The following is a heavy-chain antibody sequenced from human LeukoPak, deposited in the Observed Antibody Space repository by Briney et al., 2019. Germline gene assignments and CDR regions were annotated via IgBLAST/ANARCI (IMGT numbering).Heavy chain of an antibody. D-gene: IGHD3-10*01. J-gene: IGHJ5*02. CDR2: INHSGST. Sequence: KTSETLSLTCAVYGGSFSGYYWSWIRQPPGKGLEWIGEINHSGSTNYNPSLKSRVTISVDTSKNQFSLKLSSVTAADTAVYYCARGRFGVYNWFDPWGQGTLVTVSS. CDR3: ARGRFGVYNWFDP. CDR1: GGSFSGYY. V-gene: IGHV4-34*01.